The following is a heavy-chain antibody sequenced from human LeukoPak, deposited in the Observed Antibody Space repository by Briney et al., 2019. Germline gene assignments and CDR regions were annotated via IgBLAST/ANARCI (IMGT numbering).Heavy chain of an antibody. J-gene: IGHJ5*01. D-gene: IGHD2-2*01. Sequence: SVKVSCKASGYTFTGYYMQWVRQAPGQGLEWMGWINANSGDTGYAQKFQGRVTMTRDTSVSTAYMELSRLRSDDTAVYFCARADASRWFDYWGQGALVTVSS. CDR3: ARADASRWFDY. CDR1: GYTFTGYY. CDR2: INANSGDT. V-gene: IGHV1-2*02.